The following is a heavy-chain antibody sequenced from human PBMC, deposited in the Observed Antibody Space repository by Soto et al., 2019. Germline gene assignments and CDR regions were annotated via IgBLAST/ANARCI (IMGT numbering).Heavy chain of an antibody. J-gene: IGHJ5*02. D-gene: IGHD2-2*01. V-gene: IGHV4-30-4*01. CDR2: IYYSGST. Sequence: PSETLSLTCTVSGGSFSSGDYYWSWIRQPPGKGLEWIGYIYYSGSTYYNPSLKSRVTISVDTSKNQFSLKLSSVTAADTAVYYCARGAEKIVVGGNWFDPWGQGTLVTVSS. CDR1: GGSFSSGDYY. CDR3: ARGAEKIVVGGNWFDP.